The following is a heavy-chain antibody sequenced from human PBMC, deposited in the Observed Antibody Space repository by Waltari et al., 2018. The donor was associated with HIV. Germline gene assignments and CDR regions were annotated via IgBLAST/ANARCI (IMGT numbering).Heavy chain of an antibody. CDR1: GGPISRGGFY. CDR2: IYYSGST. CDR3: ARDLWGSYADAFDI. D-gene: IGHD3-16*01. Sequence: QVQLQESGPGLVKPSQTLYLPCPVSGGPISRGGFYWRWLRPHPGKGLEWIGYIYYSGSTYYNPSLKSRVTISVDTSKNQFSLKLSSVTAADTAVYYCARDLWGSYADAFDIWGQGTMVTVSS. V-gene: IGHV4-31*03. J-gene: IGHJ3*02.